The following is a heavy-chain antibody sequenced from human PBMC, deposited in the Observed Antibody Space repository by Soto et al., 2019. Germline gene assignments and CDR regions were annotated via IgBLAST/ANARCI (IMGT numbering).Heavy chain of an antibody. D-gene: IGHD3-16*01. CDR2: ISSSSSTI. Sequence: EVQLVESGGGLVQPGGSLRLSCAASGFTFSSYSMNWVRQAPGKGLEWVSYISSSSSTIYYADSVKGRFTISRDNAKNSLYLQMNSLRDEVTAVYYCARSYGYYYYYGMGVWGQGTTVTVSS. J-gene: IGHJ6*02. CDR3: ARSYGYYYYYGMGV. CDR1: GFTFSSYS. V-gene: IGHV3-48*02.